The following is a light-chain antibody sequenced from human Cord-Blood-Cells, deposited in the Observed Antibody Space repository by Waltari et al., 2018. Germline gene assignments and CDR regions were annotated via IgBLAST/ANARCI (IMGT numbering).Light chain of an antibody. CDR3: QQYYSTPPEKIT. Sequence: DIVMTQSPDSLAVCRGERVTIHCKSSQSVLYSSNNKNYLDWYQQKQGQPPKLLIYWASTRESGVPDRFSGSGSGTDFTLTISSLQAEDVAVYYCQQYYSTPPEKITFGPGTKVDI. J-gene: IGKJ3*01. CDR2: WAS. V-gene: IGKV4-1*01. CDR1: QSVLYSSNNKNY.